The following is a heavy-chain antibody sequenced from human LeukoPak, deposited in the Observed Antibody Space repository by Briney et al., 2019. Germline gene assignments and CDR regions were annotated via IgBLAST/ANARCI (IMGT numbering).Heavy chain of an antibody. Sequence: SETLSLTCAVSGGSISSSNWWSWVRQPPGKGLEWIGEIYHSGSTNYNPSLKSRVTMSVDTSKNQFSLKVNSMTAADTAVYYCAREKRVSILAGPGAFELWGQGTTVTVSS. CDR1: GGSISSSNW. CDR3: AREKRVSILAGPGAFEL. J-gene: IGHJ3*01. CDR2: IYHSGST. V-gene: IGHV4-4*02. D-gene: IGHD3-3*01.